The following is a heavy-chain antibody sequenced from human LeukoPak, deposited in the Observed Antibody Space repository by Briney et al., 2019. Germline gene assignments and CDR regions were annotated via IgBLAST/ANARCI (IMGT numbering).Heavy chain of an antibody. CDR3: AGRTGLYFYGMDV. Sequence: GGSLRLSCVGSGFTFSNYAMTWVRQGPGKGLEWVSYISSSGSTIYYADSVKGRFTISRDNAKNSLYLQIKSLRGEDTAVYYCAGRTGLYFYGMDVWGQGTTVTVSS. CDR2: ISSSGSTI. V-gene: IGHV3-48*01. J-gene: IGHJ6*02. D-gene: IGHD3-9*01. CDR1: GFTFSNYA.